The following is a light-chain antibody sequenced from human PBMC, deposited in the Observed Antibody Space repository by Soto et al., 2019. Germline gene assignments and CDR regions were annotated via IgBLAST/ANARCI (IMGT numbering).Light chain of an antibody. V-gene: IGKV3-20*01. CDR3: QQYVTSPAIT. Sequence: PGERATLSCWASESVSDYLAWYQQKPGLAPRLLIHGATKRTSGTPDRFSGTGSGTAFTLAISRLEPEDFAVYYCQQYVTSPAITFGQRRRLAV. CDR1: ESVSDY. J-gene: IGKJ5*01. CDR2: GAT.